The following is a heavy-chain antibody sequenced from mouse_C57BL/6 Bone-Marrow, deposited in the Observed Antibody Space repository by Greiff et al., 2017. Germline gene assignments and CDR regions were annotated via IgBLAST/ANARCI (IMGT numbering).Heavy chain of an antibody. CDR2: IYPGSGST. J-gene: IGHJ3*01. CDR3: ARGPQPELGRFAY. D-gene: IGHD4-1*01. V-gene: IGHV1-55*01. CDR1: GYTFTSYW. Sequence: QVQLQQPGAELVKPGASVKMSCKASGYTFTSYWITWVKQRPGRGLEWIGDIYPGSGSTNYNEKFKSKATLTVDTSSSTAYMQLSSLTSEDSAVYYCARGPQPELGRFAYWGQGTLVTVSA.